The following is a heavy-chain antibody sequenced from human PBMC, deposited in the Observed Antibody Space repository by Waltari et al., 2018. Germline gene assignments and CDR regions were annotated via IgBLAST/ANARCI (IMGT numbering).Heavy chain of an antibody. D-gene: IGHD2-15*01. CDR2: SDHSGTT. Sequence: QVQLQQWGAGLLKPSETLSLTCAVYGGSFSGYYWSWIRQPPGKGLEWIGGSDHSGTTNYNPPLKSRVTISVDPSKNQFSLKLSSVTAADTAVYYCARGRGPGYCSGGSCPYYYYYYMDVWGKGTTVTVSS. V-gene: IGHV4-34*01. CDR1: GGSFSGYY. CDR3: ARGRGPGYCSGGSCPYYYYYYMDV. J-gene: IGHJ6*03.